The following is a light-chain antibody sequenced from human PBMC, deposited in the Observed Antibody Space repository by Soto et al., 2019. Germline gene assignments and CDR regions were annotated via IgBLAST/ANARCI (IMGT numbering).Light chain of an antibody. CDR3: QQYDNWPRT. J-gene: IGKJ1*01. Sequence: EIVMTQSPASLSVSPGETATLSCRASQRVGSNLAWYQQKPGQAPRLLIYGASTRATGIPARFSGSGSGTDFTLTISSLQSEDSAFFYCQQYDNWPRTFGQGTKVDIK. V-gene: IGKV3-15*01. CDR1: QRVGSN. CDR2: GAS.